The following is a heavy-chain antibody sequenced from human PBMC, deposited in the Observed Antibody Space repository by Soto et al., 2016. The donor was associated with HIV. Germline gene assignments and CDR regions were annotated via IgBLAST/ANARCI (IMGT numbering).Heavy chain of an antibody. CDR1: RFTFSSYA. D-gene: IGHD6-13*01. Sequence: EVQLLESGGGLVQPGGSLRLSCAASRFTFSSYAMSWVRQAPGKGLEWVSVISGSGGSTYYADSVKGRFTISRGNSKKTLYLQMNSLRAEDTAVYYCAEAGAGYSSSWYGAFDYWGQGTLVTVSS. J-gene: IGHJ4*02. CDR3: AEAGAGYSSSWYGAFDY. CDR2: ISGSGGST. V-gene: IGHV3-23*01.